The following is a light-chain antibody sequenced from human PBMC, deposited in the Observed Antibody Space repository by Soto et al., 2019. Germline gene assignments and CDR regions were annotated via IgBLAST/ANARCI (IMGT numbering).Light chain of an antibody. CDR2: LGS. V-gene: IGKV2-28*01. J-gene: IGKJ1*01. Sequence: DIVMTQSPLSLPVTSGEPASISCRSSQSLLHSNGYNYLDWYLQKPGQSPQLLIYLGSNRTSGVPDRFSGSGSGTDFTLKISRVEAEDVGVYYYMQALQTPWTFGQCTKVEIK. CDR3: MQALQTPWT. CDR1: QSLLHSNGYNY.